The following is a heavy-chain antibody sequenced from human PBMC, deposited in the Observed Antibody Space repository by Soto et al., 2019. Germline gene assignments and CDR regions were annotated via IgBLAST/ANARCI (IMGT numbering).Heavy chain of an antibody. J-gene: IGHJ6*02. V-gene: IGHV3-30-3*01. Sequence: GGSLRLSCAASGFTFSSYAMHWVRQAPGKGLEWVAVISYDGSNKYYADSVKGRFTISRDNSKNTLYLQMNSLRAEDTAVYYCARVSGSYPEYYYYYGMDVWGQGTTVTVSS. CDR1: GFTFSSYA. CDR2: ISYDGSNK. D-gene: IGHD1-26*01. CDR3: ARVSGSYPEYYYYYGMDV.